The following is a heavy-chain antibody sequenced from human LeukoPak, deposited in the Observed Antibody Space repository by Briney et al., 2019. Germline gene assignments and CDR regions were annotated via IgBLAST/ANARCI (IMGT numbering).Heavy chain of an antibody. J-gene: IGHJ6*03. Sequence: PSETLSLTCTVSGYSISSGYYWGWIRQPPGKGLEWIGSIYHSGSTYYNPSLKSRVTISVDTSENQFSLKLSSVTAADTAVYYCARIMVYYYDSSGYYYFSYTYYMDVWGKGTTVTVSS. D-gene: IGHD3-22*01. V-gene: IGHV4-38-2*02. CDR1: GYSISSGYY. CDR2: IYHSGST. CDR3: ARIMVYYYDSSGYYYFSYTYYMDV.